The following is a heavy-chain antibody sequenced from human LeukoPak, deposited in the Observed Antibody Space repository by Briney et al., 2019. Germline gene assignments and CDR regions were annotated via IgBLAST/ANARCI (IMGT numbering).Heavy chain of an antibody. CDR2: IIPIFGTA. J-gene: IGHJ4*02. V-gene: IGHV1-69*13. Sequence: ASVKVSCKASGGTFSSYAISWVRQAPGQGLEWMGGIIPIFGTANYAQKFQGRVTITADESTSTAYMELSSLRSDDTAVYYCARDPRYYDSSGYDSRYFDYWGQGTLVTVSS. CDR3: ARDPRYYDSSGYDSRYFDY. D-gene: IGHD3-22*01. CDR1: GGTFSSYA.